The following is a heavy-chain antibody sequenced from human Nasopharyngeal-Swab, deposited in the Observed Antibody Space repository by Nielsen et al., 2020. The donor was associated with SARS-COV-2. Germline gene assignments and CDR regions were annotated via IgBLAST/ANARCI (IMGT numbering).Heavy chain of an antibody. D-gene: IGHD1-1*01. CDR3: ARGASPYNWNYLAYFDY. J-gene: IGHJ4*02. V-gene: IGHV3-33*01. CDR1: GFTFTSYA. Sequence: SLKISCAASGFTFTSYAMHWVRQAPGKGLEWVAIIWYDGSNEYYADSAKGRFTISRDNSNNTLYLQMSSLRADDTAVYYCARGASPYNWNYLAYFDYWGQGTLVTVSS. CDR2: IWYDGSNE.